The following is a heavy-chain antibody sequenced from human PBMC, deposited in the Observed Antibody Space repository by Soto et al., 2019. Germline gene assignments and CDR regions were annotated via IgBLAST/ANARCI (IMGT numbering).Heavy chain of an antibody. D-gene: IGHD2-2*01. V-gene: IGHV1-18*04. Sequence: ASVKVSCKASGYTFTSYGISWVRQAPGQGLEWMGWISSYSGNTNYAQKVQGRVTMTTDTSTSTTYMELRSLRSDDTAVYYCARGPRYCSSTSCFSGVTWFDPWGQGTLVTVSS. J-gene: IGHJ5*02. CDR2: ISSYSGNT. CDR3: ARGPRYCSSTSCFSGVTWFDP. CDR1: GYTFTSYG.